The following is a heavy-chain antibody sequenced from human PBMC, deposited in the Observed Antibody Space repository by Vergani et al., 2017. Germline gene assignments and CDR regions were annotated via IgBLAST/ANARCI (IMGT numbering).Heavy chain of an antibody. CDR3: ARDHRDYNNYPGAFDI. J-gene: IGHJ3*02. Sequence: QVQLVESGGGLVKPGGSLRLSCAASGFRFSDHYMTWIRQAPGKGLEWVSYISNSVNTIEYADSVKGRFSLSRDNAKSSLFLQMDSLRAEDTAVYYCARDHRDYNNYPGAFDIWGQGSMVTVSS. V-gene: IGHV3-11*01. CDR2: ISNSVNTI. D-gene: IGHD5-24*01. CDR1: GFRFSDHY.